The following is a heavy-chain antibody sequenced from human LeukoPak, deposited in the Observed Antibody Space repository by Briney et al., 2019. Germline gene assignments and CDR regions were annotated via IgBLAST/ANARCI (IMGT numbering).Heavy chain of an antibody. J-gene: IGHJ4*02. CDR2: INHSGST. CDR3: ARLPRFGYYGSGTLFDY. Sequence: PSETLSLTCAVYGGSFSGYYWSWIRQPPGKGLEWIGEINHSGSTNYNSSLKSRVTISVDTSKNQFSLKLSSVTAADTAVYYCARLPRFGYYGSGTLFDYWGQGTLVTVSS. V-gene: IGHV4-34*01. CDR1: GGSFSGYY. D-gene: IGHD3-10*01.